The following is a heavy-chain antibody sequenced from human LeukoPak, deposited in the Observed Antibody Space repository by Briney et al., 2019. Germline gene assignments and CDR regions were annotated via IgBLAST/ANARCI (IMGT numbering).Heavy chain of an antibody. CDR1: GFTFMNRG. J-gene: IGHJ4*03. CDR2: IWYDGSNE. CDR3: VRDIKARYLDF. D-gene: IGHD1-14*01. Sequence: PGRSLRLSCAASGFTFMNRGMHWVRQAPGKGLEGAAVIWYDGSNEEYADSVKGRFTVSRDNSRNTLYLQMNSLRAEDTAIYDCVRDIKARYLDFWGQGTLVTVSS. V-gene: IGHV3-33*01.